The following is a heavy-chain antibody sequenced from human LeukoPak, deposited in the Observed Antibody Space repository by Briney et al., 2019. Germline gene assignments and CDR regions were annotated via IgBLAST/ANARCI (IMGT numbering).Heavy chain of an antibody. CDR1: GFTFSSYA. J-gene: IGHJ4*02. D-gene: IGHD6-13*01. V-gene: IGHV3-23*01. Sequence: GGSLRLSCAASGFTFSSYAMNWVRQAPGKGLERVSVIGSSGLVTYYADSVKGRFAISRDNSKSTLYLQMNSLRAEDTAVYYCANVGGGSSRDLDYWGQGTLVTVSS. CDR3: ANVGGGSSRDLDY. CDR2: IGSSGLVT.